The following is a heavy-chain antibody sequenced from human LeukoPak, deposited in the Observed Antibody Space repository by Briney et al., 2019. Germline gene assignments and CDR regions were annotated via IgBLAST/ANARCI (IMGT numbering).Heavy chain of an antibody. CDR2: IKQDGSEK. CDR3: ARDLRFLGPESAFDI. CDR1: GFTFSSYW. Sequence: GGSLRLSCAASGFTFSSYWMSWVRRAPGKGLEWVANIKQDGSEKYYVDSVKGRFTISTDNAKNSLYLQMNSLRAEDTAVYYCARDLRFLGPESAFDIWGQGTMVTVSS. V-gene: IGHV3-7*03. D-gene: IGHD3-3*01. J-gene: IGHJ3*02.